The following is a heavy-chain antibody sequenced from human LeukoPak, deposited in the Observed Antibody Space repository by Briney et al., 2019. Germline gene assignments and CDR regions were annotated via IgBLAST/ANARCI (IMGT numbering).Heavy chain of an antibody. Sequence: PGGSLRLSCVGSAFTFSNYWMNWVRQAPGKGLEWVANIHPDGSEEHYVDSVKGRFTISRDNAKNSLHLQMSSLQVEDTAVYYCARPPFAYGLDVWGQGTTVTVS. D-gene: IGHD3-10*01. V-gene: IGHV3-7*01. CDR3: ARPPFAYGLDV. J-gene: IGHJ6*02. CDR1: AFTFSNYW. CDR2: IHPDGSEE.